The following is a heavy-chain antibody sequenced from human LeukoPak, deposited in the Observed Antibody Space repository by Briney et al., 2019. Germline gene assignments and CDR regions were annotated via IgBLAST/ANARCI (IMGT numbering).Heavy chain of an antibody. CDR1: ISIFTIYY. CDR3: ARDRGSSWFVDY. V-gene: IGHV1-2*02. CDR2: INTNSGGT. Sequence: ASVKLSCQSSISIFTIYYIHWVRLAPGQGREWMGWINTNSGGTTYAQKVQGRVTMTSDTSISTPYMELSRLRADDTAVYYCARDRGSSWFVDYWGQGPLVTVSS. J-gene: IGHJ4*02. D-gene: IGHD6-13*01.